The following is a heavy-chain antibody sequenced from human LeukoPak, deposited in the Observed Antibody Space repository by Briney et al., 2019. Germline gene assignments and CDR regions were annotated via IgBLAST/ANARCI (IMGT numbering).Heavy chain of an antibody. CDR2: IYYSGST. Sequence: SETLSLTCTVSGGSISSYYWSWIRQPPGKGLEWIGYIYYSGSTNYNPSLKSRVTISVDTSKNQFSLKLSSVTAADTAVYYCAGSYYYDSGSIDYWGQGTLVTVSS. D-gene: IGHD3-22*01. J-gene: IGHJ4*02. CDR3: AGSYYYDSGSIDY. CDR1: GGSISSYY. V-gene: IGHV4-59*01.